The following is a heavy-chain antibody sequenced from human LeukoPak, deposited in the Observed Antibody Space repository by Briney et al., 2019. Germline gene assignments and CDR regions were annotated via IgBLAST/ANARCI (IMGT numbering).Heavy chain of an antibody. V-gene: IGHV4-39*01. D-gene: IGHD5-12*01. CDR1: GGSISSSSYY. CDR2: IYYSGST. J-gene: IGHJ5*02. Sequence: SETLSLTCTVSGGSISSSSYYWGWIRQPPGKGLEWIGSIYYSGSTYYNPSLKSRLTISVDTSKNQFSLKLSSVTAADTAVYYCARPYSGYDYDWFDPWGQGTLVTVSS. CDR3: ARPYSGYDYDWFDP.